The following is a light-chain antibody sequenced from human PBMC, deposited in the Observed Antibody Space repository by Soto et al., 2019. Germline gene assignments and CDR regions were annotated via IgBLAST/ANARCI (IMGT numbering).Light chain of an antibody. Sequence: EIVMTQSPATLSVSPGERATLSCRASQSVNSNLAWYQQKPGQAPRLLIYGASTRPTGVPARFSGSGSGTESPLIGSILPSEDFAVYFWQQYNNWPTFGQGTKVEIK. CDR2: GAS. V-gene: IGKV3-15*01. CDR3: QQYNNWPT. CDR1: QSVNSN. J-gene: IGKJ1*01.